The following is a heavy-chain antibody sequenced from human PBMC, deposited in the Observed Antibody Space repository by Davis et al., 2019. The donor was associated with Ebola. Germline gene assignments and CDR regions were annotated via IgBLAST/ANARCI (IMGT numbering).Heavy chain of an antibody. CDR1: GYTFTSYA. CDR2: IRTYDGNT. D-gene: IGHD1-26*01. CDR3: ARGEGAPDN. Sequence: AASVKVSCKASGYTFTSYAISWVRQAPGQGLEWLGWIRTYDGNTNYAQKLQDRVTMTTDTPTTTVFMELRNLRSDDTAVYWCARGEGAPDNWGQGTLVTVSS. J-gene: IGHJ4*02. V-gene: IGHV1-18*04.